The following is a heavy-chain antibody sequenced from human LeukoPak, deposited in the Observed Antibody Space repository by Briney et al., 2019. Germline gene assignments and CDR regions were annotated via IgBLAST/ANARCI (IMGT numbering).Heavy chain of an antibody. CDR2: ISSSGSTI. Sequence: GGSLRLSCGASGFSFSSYEMNWVRQAPGKGLEWVSYISSSGSTIYYADSVKGRFTISRDNANNSLYLQMNSLRAEDTAVYYCARIKSSGNYSPFDYWGQGALLTVSS. J-gene: IGHJ4*02. D-gene: IGHD1-26*01. CDR3: ARIKSSGNYSPFDY. V-gene: IGHV3-48*03. CDR1: GFSFSSYE.